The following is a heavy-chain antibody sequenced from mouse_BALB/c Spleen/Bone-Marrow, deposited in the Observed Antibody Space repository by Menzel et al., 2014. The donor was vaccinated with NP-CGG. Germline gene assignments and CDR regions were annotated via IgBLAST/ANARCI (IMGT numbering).Heavy chain of an antibody. Sequence: QVQLQQSGAELMKPGASVKISCKATGNTFSNYWIEWVKQRPGHGLEWIGEILPGSGSTSYNEKFKGKATFTADTSSNTAYMQLSSLTSEDSAVYYCARSGEGYFDYWGQGTTLTVSS. J-gene: IGHJ2*01. D-gene: IGHD3-2*02. V-gene: IGHV1-9*01. CDR3: ARSGEGYFDY. CDR1: GNTFSNYW. CDR2: ILPGSGST.